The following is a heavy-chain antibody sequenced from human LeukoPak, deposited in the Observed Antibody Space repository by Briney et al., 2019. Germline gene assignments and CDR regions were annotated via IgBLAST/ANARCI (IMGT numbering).Heavy chain of an antibody. Sequence: ASVKVSCKASGYTFTGYDINWVRQATGQGLEWMGWVTPNSGNARYAQKFQGRVTMTRNTSISTAYMELCSLRLEDTAVYFCARLVSSWYGGVDPWGQGTLVTVSS. D-gene: IGHD6-13*01. V-gene: IGHV1-8*01. J-gene: IGHJ5*02. CDR3: ARLVSSWYGGVDP. CDR1: GYTFTGYD. CDR2: VTPNSGNA.